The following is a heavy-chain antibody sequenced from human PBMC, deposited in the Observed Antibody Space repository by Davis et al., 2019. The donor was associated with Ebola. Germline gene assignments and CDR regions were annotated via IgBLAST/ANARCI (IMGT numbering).Heavy chain of an antibody. D-gene: IGHD6-19*01. CDR3: ARVAGGGYFDY. CDR1: GGTFSSYA. J-gene: IGHJ4*02. V-gene: IGHV1-18*01. CDR2: ISAYNGNT. Sequence: ASVKVSCKASGGTFSSYAISWVRQAPGQGLEWMGWISAYNGNTNYAQKLQGRVTMTTDTSTSTAYMELRSLRSDDTAVYYCARVAGGGYFDYWGQGTLVTVSS.